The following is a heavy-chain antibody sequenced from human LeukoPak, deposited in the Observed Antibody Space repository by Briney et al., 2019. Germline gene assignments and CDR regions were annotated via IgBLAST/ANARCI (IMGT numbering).Heavy chain of an antibody. V-gene: IGHV1-2*02. CDR3: ARSPIYSYGFFPGPG. CDR2: INPNSGGT. CDR1: GYTFTGYY. J-gene: IGHJ4*02. D-gene: IGHD5-18*01. Sequence: ASVKVSCKASGYTFTGYYMHWVRQAPGQGLEWMGWINPNSGGTNYAQKFQGRVTMTRDTSISTAYMELSRLRSDDTAVYYCARSPIYSYGFFPGPGWGQGTLVTVSS.